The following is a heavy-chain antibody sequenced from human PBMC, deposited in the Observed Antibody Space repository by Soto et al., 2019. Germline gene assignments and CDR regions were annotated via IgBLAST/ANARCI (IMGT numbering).Heavy chain of an antibody. V-gene: IGHV1-69*12. CDR3: VGDRNLESQLGDMGDGMAV. Sequence: QVQLVQSGAEVKKPGSSVKVSCKASGGTFSSYAISWVRQAPGQGLEWMGGIIPIFGTANYAQKFQGRVTIPADESTTTASLELTRLRSEDTAVYSCVGDRNLESQLGDMGDGMAVGGQGNTVTVSS. CDR1: GGTFSSYA. CDR2: IIPIFGTA. D-gene: IGHD2-2*01. J-gene: IGHJ6*02.